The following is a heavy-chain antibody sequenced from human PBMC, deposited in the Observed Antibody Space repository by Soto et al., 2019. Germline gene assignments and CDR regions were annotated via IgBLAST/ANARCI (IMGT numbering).Heavy chain of an antibody. CDR2: ISSNGGST. CDR1: GFTLSSYA. Sequence: PGGSLRLSCAASGFTLSSYAMHWVRQAPGKGLEYVSAISSNGGSTYYANSVKGRFTISRDNSKNTLYLQMGSLRAEDMAVYYCARSPYYYDSSGYMQYYFDYWGQGTLVTVSS. V-gene: IGHV3-64*01. D-gene: IGHD3-22*01. CDR3: ARSPYYYDSSGYMQYYFDY. J-gene: IGHJ4*02.